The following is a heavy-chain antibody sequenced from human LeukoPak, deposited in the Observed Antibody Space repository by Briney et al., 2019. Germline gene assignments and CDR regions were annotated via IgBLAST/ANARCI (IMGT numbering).Heavy chain of an antibody. Sequence: SETLSLTCTVSGGSISSYYWSWIRQPPGKGLEWIGYIYYSGSTNYNPSLKSRVTISVDTSKNQFSLKLSSVTAADTAVYYCAGGVIVGNWFDPWGQGTLVTVSS. CDR2: IYYSGST. CDR1: GGSISSYY. J-gene: IGHJ5*02. D-gene: IGHD3-16*02. CDR3: AGGVIVGNWFDP. V-gene: IGHV4-59*01.